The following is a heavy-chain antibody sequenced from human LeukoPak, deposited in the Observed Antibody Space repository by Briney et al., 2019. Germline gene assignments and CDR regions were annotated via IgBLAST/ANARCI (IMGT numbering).Heavy chain of an antibody. CDR1: GFTFDDYA. J-gene: IGHJ5*01. CDR3: AKDRGAAHYDYVWGSYRPDGTFDS. D-gene: IGHD3-16*02. V-gene: IGHV3-43*02. CDR2: ISGNGRNT. Sequence: PGGSLRLSCAASGFTFDDYAMHWVRQPPGKGLEWVSLISGNGRNTFYADSVKGRLTISRDNSKNSLYLQMNSLRTEDTALYYCAKDRGAAHYDYVWGSYRPDGTFDSWGQGTRVTVSS.